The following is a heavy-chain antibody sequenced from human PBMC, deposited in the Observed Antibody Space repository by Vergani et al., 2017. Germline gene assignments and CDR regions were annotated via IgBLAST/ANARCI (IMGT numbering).Heavy chain of an antibody. CDR1: GYTFSNFG. CDR3: ARDRFAEYCSSPSCQKGYYYGMDF. V-gene: IGHV1-18*01. J-gene: IGHJ6*02. D-gene: IGHD2-2*01. CDR2: ISAYNGNI. Sequence: QVQLVQSGVEVKKSGASVKVSCKASGYTFSNFGINWVRQAPGQGLEWMGWISAYNGNINYAQKLQGRVSMTTDTSTNTAYMELRSLRSDDTAVYYCARDRFAEYCSSPSCQKGYYYGMDFWGQGTTVTVSS.